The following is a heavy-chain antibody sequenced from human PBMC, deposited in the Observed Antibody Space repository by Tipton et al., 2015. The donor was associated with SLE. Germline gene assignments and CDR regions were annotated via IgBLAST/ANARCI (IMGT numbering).Heavy chain of an antibody. D-gene: IGHD6-13*01. V-gene: IGHV4-34*01. J-gene: IGHJ5*02. CDR2: INHSGST. CDR1: GGSFSGYY. CDR3: ARAQRLVRWFDP. Sequence: TLSLTCAVYGGSFSGYYWSWIRQSPGKGLEWIGEINHSGSTNYNPSLKSRVTISVDTSKNQFSLKLSSVTAADTAVYYCARAQRLVRWFDPWGQGTLVTVSS.